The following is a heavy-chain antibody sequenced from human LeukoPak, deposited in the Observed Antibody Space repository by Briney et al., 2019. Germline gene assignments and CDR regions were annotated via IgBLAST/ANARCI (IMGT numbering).Heavy chain of an antibody. D-gene: IGHD6-19*01. CDR1: GYTFTDYY. CDR2: ISPNSGGT. J-gene: IGHJ6*03. Sequence: ASVKVSCKASGYTFTDYYIHWVRQAPGEGLEWLGWISPNSGGTEYAQKFQGRVPMTRDTSISTAYMQLSSLRSDDTAVYYCARDGGMAVAGTGYSYYMDVWGKGTTVTVSS. CDR3: ARDGGMAVAGTGYSYYMDV. V-gene: IGHV1-2*02.